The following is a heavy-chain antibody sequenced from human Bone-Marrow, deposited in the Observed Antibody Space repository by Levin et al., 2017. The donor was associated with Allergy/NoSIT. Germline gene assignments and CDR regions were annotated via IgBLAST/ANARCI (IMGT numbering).Heavy chain of an antibody. D-gene: IGHD3-10*01. CDR3: SYGSDPKGIYYYYGMDV. CDR1: GGTFSSYA. CDR2: IIPIFGTA. J-gene: IGHJ6*02. V-gene: IGHV1-69*13. Sequence: SVKVSCKASGGTFSSYAISWVRQAPGQGLEWMGGIIPIFGTANYAQKFQGRVTITADESTSTAYMELSSLRSEDTAVYYCSYGSDPKGIYYYYGMDVWGQGTTVTVSS.